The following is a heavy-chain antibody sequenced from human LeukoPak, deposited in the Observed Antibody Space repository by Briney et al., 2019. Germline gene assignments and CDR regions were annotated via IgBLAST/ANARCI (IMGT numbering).Heavy chain of an antibody. CDR2: IIPIFGTA. CDR3: ARANHYYDSSGYYHWYFDL. Sequence: ASVKVSCKASGGTFSSYAISWVRQAPGRGLEWMGGIIPIFGTANYAQKFQGRVTITTDESTSTAYMELSSLRSEDTAVYYCARANHYYDSSGYYHWYFDLWGRGTLVTVSS. J-gene: IGHJ2*01. V-gene: IGHV1-69*05. CDR1: GGTFSSYA. D-gene: IGHD3-22*01.